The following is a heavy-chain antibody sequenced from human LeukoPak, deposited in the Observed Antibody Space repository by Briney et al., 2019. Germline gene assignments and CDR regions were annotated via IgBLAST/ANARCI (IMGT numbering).Heavy chain of an antibody. CDR3: ARGWYYDILAGPQGADL. J-gene: IGHJ5*02. V-gene: IGHV3-33*01. Sequence: GRSLRLSCAASGFTFSSYGMHWVRQAPGKGLEWVAVIWYDGSNKYYADSVKGRFTISRDDSRHTLYLQMNSLRAEDSAVYYCARGWYYDILAGPQGADLWGQGTLVIVSS. CDR2: IWYDGSNK. CDR1: GFTFSSYG. D-gene: IGHD3-9*01.